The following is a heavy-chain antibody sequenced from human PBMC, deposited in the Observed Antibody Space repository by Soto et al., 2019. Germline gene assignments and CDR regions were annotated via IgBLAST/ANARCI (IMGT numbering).Heavy chain of an antibody. CDR2: INHRGST. CDR1: GESFTGNY. Sequence: SETLSLTCAVYGESFTGNYWSWIRQPPGKGLEGIGEINHRGSTNYIPSLKSRVTISIDTSKKQLSLKLNSVTAADTAVYYCARQKSSTYWPTWGQGTLVTVSS. J-gene: IGHJ4*02. D-gene: IGHD2-15*01. V-gene: IGHV4-34*01. CDR3: ARQKSSTYWPT.